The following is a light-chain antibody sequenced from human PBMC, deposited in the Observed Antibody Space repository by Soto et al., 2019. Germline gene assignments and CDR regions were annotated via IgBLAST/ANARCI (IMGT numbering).Light chain of an antibody. J-gene: IGLJ1*01. Sequence: QSALTQPASVSGSPGQSITISCTGTSSDVGGYKYVSWYQQHPGKAPKLIIYEVSNRPSGVSNRFSGSKSGNTASLTISGLQAEEETDYYCNSFTSSSTYVLGTGTKVTVL. V-gene: IGLV2-14*01. CDR3: NSFTSSSTYV. CDR1: SSDVGGYKY. CDR2: EVS.